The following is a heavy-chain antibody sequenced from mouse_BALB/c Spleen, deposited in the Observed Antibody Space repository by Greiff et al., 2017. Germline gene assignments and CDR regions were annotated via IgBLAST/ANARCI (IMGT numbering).Heavy chain of an antibody. J-gene: IGHJ1*01. CDR1: SYTFTDYA. D-gene: IGHD1-2*01. CDR3: ARSDTTATYFDV. Sequence: LQESGPELVRPGVSVKISCKGSSYTFTDYAMHWVKQSHAKSLEWIGVISTYYGNTNYNQKFKGKATMTVDKSSSTAYMELARLTSEDSAVYYCARSDTTATYFDVWGAGTTVTVSS. V-gene: IGHV1-67*01. CDR2: ISTYYGNT.